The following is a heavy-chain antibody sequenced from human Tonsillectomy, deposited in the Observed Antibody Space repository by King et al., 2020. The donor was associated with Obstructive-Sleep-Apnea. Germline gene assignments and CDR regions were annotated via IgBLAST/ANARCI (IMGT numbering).Heavy chain of an antibody. J-gene: IGHJ3*02. Sequence: VQLVESGGGVVQPGGSLRLSCEASGFAFSTYGMHWVRQAPGKGPEWVAFKRFDGSYKTSADSVKGRFTISRDNSKNTLYLQMNSLRPEDTAVYYCAKDRRDHLVFNDAFDIWGQGTMVIVSA. D-gene: IGHD3-9*01. CDR3: AKDRRDHLVFNDAFDI. V-gene: IGHV3-30*02. CDR2: KRFDGSYK. CDR1: GFAFSTYG.